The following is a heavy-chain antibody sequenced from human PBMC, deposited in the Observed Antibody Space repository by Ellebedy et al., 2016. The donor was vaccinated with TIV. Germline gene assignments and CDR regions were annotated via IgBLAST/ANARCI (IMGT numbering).Heavy chain of an antibody. CDR1: GGSISSYY. CDR2: VYYTGTTA. J-gene: IGHJ5*02. Sequence: MPSETLSLTCTVSGGSISSYYWSWIRQTPGEGLEWIGYVYYTGTTAKYNPSLQGRVTISVDSSKNQFSLELTSVTAADTAVYYCARQGSSGWYGDHWFDPWGQGTLVTVSS. V-gene: IGHV4-59*08. D-gene: IGHD6-19*01. CDR3: ARQGSSGWYGDHWFDP.